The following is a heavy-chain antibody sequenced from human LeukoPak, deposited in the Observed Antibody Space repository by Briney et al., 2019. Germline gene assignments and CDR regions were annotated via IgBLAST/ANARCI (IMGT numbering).Heavy chain of an antibody. Sequence: SETLSLTCAVYGGSFSGYYWSWIRQPPGKGLEWIGEINHSGSTNYNPSLKSRVTISVDTSKNQFSLKLSSVTTADTAVYYCARAHYYGSGSYFYYYYGMDVWGQGTTVTVSS. CDR2: INHSGST. J-gene: IGHJ6*02. V-gene: IGHV4-34*01. CDR3: ARAHYYGSGSYFYYYYGMDV. CDR1: GGSFSGYY. D-gene: IGHD3-10*01.